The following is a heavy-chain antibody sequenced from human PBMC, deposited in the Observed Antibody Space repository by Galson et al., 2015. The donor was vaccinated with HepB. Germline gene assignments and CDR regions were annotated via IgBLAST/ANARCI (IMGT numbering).Heavy chain of an antibody. D-gene: IGHD6-13*01. CDR1: GFTVSRNY. CDR3: ARGYSSSWISGLGY. Sequence: LRLSCAASGFTVSRNYMSWVRQAPGKELEWVSVIYSEGTTYYADSVKGRFITSRDNAKNTLYLQMNNLRAEDTAVYYCARGYSSSWISGLGYWGQGTLVTVSS. J-gene: IGHJ4*02. CDR2: IYSEGTT. V-gene: IGHV3-53*01.